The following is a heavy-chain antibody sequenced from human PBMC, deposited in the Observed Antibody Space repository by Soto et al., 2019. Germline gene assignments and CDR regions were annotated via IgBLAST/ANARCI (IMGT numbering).Heavy chain of an antibody. J-gene: IGHJ3*01. CDR1: GYTFTHYA. V-gene: IGHV1-3*04. CDR3: TKQGVTRKVSHTFDL. D-gene: IGHD4-4*01. Sequence: GASVKVSCKSSGYTFTHYAMHWVRQAPGQGLEWLGWINTDNGYTAFSQKFQGRVSITMDTSASTAYVELSSLTSEDTGVYYWTKQGVTRKVSHTFDLWGQGTLVTVSS. CDR2: INTDNGYT.